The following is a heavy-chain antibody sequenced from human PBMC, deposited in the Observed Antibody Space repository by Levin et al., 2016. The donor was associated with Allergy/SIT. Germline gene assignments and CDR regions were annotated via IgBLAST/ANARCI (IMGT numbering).Heavy chain of an antibody. CDR3: ARGGSGSYNEGYYAMDV. CDR2: VYYSGTT. D-gene: IGHD3-10*01. V-gene: IGHV4-59*01. Sequence: SETLSLTCTVSGGSISTYYWSWIRQPPGKGLEWIGYVYYSGTTNHNPSLKSRVTISVDTSKNQFSLKLSSVTAADTAMYYCARGGSGSYNEGYYAMDVWGLGTTVTVSS. J-gene: IGHJ6*02. CDR1: GGSISTYY.